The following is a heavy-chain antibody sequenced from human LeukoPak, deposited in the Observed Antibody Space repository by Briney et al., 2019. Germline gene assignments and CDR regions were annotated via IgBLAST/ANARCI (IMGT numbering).Heavy chain of an antibody. V-gene: IGHV4-34*01. CDR3: ARVKTMYFDY. D-gene: IGHD3-10*01. CDR2: INHSGST. CDR1: GGSFSGYY. J-gene: IGHJ4*02. Sequence: SETLSLTCAVYGGSFSGYYWSWIRQPPGKGLEWIGEINHSGSTNYNPSLKSRVTISVDTSKNQFSLKLSSVTAADTAVYYCARVKTMYFDYWGQGTLVTVSS.